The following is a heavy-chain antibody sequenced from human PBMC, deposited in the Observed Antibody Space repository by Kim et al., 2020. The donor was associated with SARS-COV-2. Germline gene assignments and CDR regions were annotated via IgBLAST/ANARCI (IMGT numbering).Heavy chain of an antibody. V-gene: IGHV3-21*01. CDR3: AREDLIVGASPPDY. D-gene: IGHD1-26*01. J-gene: IGHJ4*02. Sequence: DSVRGRFTSSRANAKNSLYLQMDSLRDEDTAVYSCAREDLIVGASPPDYWGQGTLVTVSS.